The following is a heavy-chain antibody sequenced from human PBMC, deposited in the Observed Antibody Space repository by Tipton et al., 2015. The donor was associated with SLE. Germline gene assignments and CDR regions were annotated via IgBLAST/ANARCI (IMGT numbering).Heavy chain of an antibody. Sequence: SLRLSCAASGFTFSSYWMSWVRQAPGKGLEWVANIKQDGSEKYYVDSVKGRFTISRDNAKNSLYLQMNSLRAEDTAVYYCARVEDSNYDYYYYMDVWGKGTTVTVSS. D-gene: IGHD4-11*01. J-gene: IGHJ6*03. CDR2: IKQDGSEK. V-gene: IGHV3-7*01. CDR1: GFTFSSYW. CDR3: ARVEDSNYDYYYYMDV.